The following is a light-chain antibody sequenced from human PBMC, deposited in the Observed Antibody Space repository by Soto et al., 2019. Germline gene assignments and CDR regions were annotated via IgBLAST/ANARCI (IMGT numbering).Light chain of an antibody. CDR2: GAS. V-gene: IGKV3-20*01. Sequence: EIVLTQSPGTLSLSPGERATLSCRASQSVSSNYLAWYQQKPGQAPRLLIYGASSRATGIPDRFSGSGSGTDLTLTISRLEPEDFAVYYCQQYGSSPPTFGQGTKVEIK. J-gene: IGKJ1*01. CDR1: QSVSSNY. CDR3: QQYGSSPPT.